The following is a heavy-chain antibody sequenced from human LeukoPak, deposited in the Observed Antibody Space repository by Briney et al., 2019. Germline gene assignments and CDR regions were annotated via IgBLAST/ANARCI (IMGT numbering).Heavy chain of an antibody. J-gene: IGHJ3*02. Sequence: GGSLRLSCTASGFTFSTAWMSWVRQAPGKGLEWVTIIWYDGSNKYYADSVKGRFTISRDNSKNTLFLQMNSLRAEDTAVYYCARDKLTGNAFDIWGQGTMVTVSS. D-gene: IGHD3-10*01. V-gene: IGHV3-33*08. CDR3: ARDKLTGNAFDI. CDR1: GFTFSTAW. CDR2: IWYDGSNK.